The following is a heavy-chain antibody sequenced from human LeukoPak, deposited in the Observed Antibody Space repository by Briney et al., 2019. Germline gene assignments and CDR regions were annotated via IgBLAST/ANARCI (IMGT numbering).Heavy chain of an antibody. Sequence: PSETLSLTCTVSGGSISSSSYYWRWIRQPPGKGLEWIASIYYSGSTYYNPSLKSRVTISADTSKNQFSLKLSSVTAADTAVYYCARDREAGSSGWYSDYWGQGTLVTVSS. CDR2: IYYSGST. CDR1: GGSISSSSYY. J-gene: IGHJ4*02. CDR3: ARDREAGSSGWYSDY. V-gene: IGHV4-39*07. D-gene: IGHD6-19*01.